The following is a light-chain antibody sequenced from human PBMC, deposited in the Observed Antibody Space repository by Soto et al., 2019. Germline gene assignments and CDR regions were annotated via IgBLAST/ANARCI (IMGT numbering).Light chain of an antibody. CDR1: SGHSSYA. CDR2: LNSDGSH. Sequence: QPVLTQSPSASASLGASVKLTCTLSSGHSSYAIAWHQQQPDKGPRYLMNLNSDGSHSKEDGIPDRFSGSSSGAERYLTISSLQSEDEADYYCQTWGTGIQDVVFGGGTKVTVL. J-gene: IGLJ2*01. CDR3: QTWGTGIQDVV. V-gene: IGLV4-69*01.